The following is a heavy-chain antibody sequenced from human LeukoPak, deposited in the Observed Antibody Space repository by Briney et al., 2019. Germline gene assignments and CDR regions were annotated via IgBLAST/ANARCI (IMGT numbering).Heavy chain of an antibody. CDR3: AREESGSSGWCDY. CDR2: ISSRSSYI. V-gene: IGHV3-69-1*01. Sequence: GGSLRLSCAASGFTVSDNYMSWVRQAPGKGLEWVSSISSRSSYIYYADSLKGRFTISRDNAKNSLYLQMNSLRAEDTAVYYCAREESGSSGWCDYWGQGTLVTVSS. J-gene: IGHJ4*02. CDR1: GFTVSDNY. D-gene: IGHD6-19*01.